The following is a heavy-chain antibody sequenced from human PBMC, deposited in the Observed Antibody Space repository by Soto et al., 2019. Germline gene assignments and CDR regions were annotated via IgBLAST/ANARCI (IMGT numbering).Heavy chain of an antibody. Sequence: QVQLQESGPGLVKPSGTLSLTCAVSGGSISTSNWWSWVRQPPGKGLEWIGEVYRTGSTNYNPSLESRLTISVDKYKNQFSLKLTSVNAADTAVYYCARARATIAAAAIFDCWGQGTLVTVSS. CDR3: ARARATIAAAAIFDC. CDR2: VYRTGST. D-gene: IGHD6-13*01. V-gene: IGHV4-4*02. J-gene: IGHJ4*02. CDR1: GGSISTSNW.